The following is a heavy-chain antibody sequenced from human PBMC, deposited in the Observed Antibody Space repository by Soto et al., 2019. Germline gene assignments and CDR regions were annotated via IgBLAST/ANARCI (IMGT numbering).Heavy chain of an antibody. J-gene: IGHJ6*02. Sequence: ASVKVSCKASGYTFTSYGISWVRQAPGQGLEWMGWISAYNGNTNYAQKLQGRVTMTTDTSTSTAYMELRSLRSDDTAVYYCASTGPLNFYCSGSYYKIRSPYYYYGMDVWGQGTTVTVSS. D-gene: IGHD3-10*01. V-gene: IGHV1-18*01. CDR1: GYTFTSYG. CDR2: ISAYNGNT. CDR3: ASTGPLNFYCSGSYYKIRSPYYYYGMDV.